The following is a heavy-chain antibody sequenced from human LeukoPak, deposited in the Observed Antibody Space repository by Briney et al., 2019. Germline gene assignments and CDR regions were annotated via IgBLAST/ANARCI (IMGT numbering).Heavy chain of an antibody. Sequence: SYISSSTSIIYYADSVKGRFTISRDNAKNSLYLQMTSLRADDTAVYYCARDPPRIGGYFDYWGQGTLVTVSS. CDR2: ISSSTSII. D-gene: IGHD1-26*01. CDR3: ARDPPRIGGYFDY. J-gene: IGHJ4*02. V-gene: IGHV3-48*01.